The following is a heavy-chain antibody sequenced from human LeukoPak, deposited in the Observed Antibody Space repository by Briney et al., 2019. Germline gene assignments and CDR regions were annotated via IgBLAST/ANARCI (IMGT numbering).Heavy chain of an antibody. V-gene: IGHV3-23*01. CDR1: GFTFSSYA. CDR3: AKDGYSSGWSSNWFDP. J-gene: IGHJ5*02. CDR2: ISGSGGGT. D-gene: IGHD6-19*01. Sequence: HPGGSLRLSCAASGFTFSSYAMSWVRQAPGKGLEWVSAISGSGGGTYYADSVKGRFTISRDNSKNTLYLQMNSLRAEDTAVYYCAKDGYSSGWSSNWFDPWGQGALVTVSS.